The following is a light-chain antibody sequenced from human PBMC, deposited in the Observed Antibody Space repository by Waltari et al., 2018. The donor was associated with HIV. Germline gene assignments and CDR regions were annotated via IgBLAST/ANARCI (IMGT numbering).Light chain of an antibody. CDR3: QQYSNRPPWT. CDR2: GAS. Sequence: EMVVTPSPATASVSLGERATLPSRASQRVGINLAWYQQKPGQAPRLLIYGASTRATDIPGRFSGSGSGTDFTLTISSLQSEDSAVYFCQQYSNRPPWTFGQGTKVEI. J-gene: IGKJ1*01. CDR1: QRVGIN. V-gene: IGKV3-15*01.